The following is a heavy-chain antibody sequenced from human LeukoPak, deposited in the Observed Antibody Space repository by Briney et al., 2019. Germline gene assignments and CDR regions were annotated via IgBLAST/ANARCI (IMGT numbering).Heavy chain of an antibody. D-gene: IGHD4-4*01. J-gene: IGHJ6*02. CDR3: ARDQVRDYYYYYGMDV. CDR2: IYSGGST. CDR1: GFTVSSNY. V-gene: IGHV3-53*04. Sequence: PGGSLRLSCAASGFTVSSNYMSSVRQAPGKGLEWVSVIYSGGSTYYADSVKGRFTISRHNSKNTLYLQMNSLRAEDTAVYYCARDQVRDYYYYYGMDVWGQGTTVTVSS.